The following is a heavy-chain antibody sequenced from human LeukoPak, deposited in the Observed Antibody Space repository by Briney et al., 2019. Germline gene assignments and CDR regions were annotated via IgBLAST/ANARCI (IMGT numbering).Heavy chain of an antibody. CDR3: ARDLNDYGDYDLDY. V-gene: IGHV3-21*01. CDR2: ISSSSSYI. D-gene: IGHD4-17*01. Sequence: GGSLRLSCAASGFTFSSYGMTWVRQAPGKGLEWVSSISSSSSYIYYADSVKGRFTIPRDNAKNSLYLQMNSLRAEDTAVYYCARDLNDYGDYDLDYWGQGTLVTVSS. CDR1: GFTFSSYG. J-gene: IGHJ4*02.